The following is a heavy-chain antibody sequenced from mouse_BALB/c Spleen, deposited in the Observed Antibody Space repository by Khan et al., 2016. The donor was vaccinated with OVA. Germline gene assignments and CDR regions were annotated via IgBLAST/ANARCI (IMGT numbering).Heavy chain of an antibody. D-gene: IGHD2-1*01. CDR2: INPNNGGT. V-gene: IGHV1S81*02. J-gene: IGHJ4*01. Sequence: QVQLQQSGAELVKPGASVKLSCKASGYTFTSYWMHWVKLRPGQGFEWIGEINPNNGGTNYNEKFKRKATLTLDKSSSTAYMQLSSLTSEDSAVYYCTLRNYPDYEMDHGGQGTSVTVSS. CDR1: GYTFTSYW. CDR3: TLRNYPDYEMDH.